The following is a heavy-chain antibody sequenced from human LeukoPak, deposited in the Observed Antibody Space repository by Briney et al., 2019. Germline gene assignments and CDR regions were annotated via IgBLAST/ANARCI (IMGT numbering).Heavy chain of an antibody. Sequence: SVKVSCKASGYTFTSYGISWVRQAPGQGLEWMGRIIPILGIANYAQKFQGRVTITADKSTSTAYMELSSLRSEDTAVYYCARGYCSGGSCYFSYFEGYYGMDVWGQGTTVTVSS. CDR1: GYTFTSYG. D-gene: IGHD2-15*01. CDR2: IIPILGIA. CDR3: ARGYCSGGSCYFSYFEGYYGMDV. J-gene: IGHJ6*02. V-gene: IGHV1-69*04.